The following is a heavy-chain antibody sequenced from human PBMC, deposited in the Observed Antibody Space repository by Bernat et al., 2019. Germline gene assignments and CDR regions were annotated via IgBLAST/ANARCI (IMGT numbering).Heavy chain of an antibody. V-gene: IGHV3-48*03. D-gene: IGHD3-16*01. CDR1: GFTFSSYE. CDR3: ARDLPYTDPGGFDP. Sequence: EVQLVESGGGLVQPGGSLRLSCAASGFTFSSYEMNWVCQAPGKGLEWVSYISSSGSTIYYADSVKGRFTISRDNAKNSLYLQMNSLRAEDTAVYYCARDLPYTDPGGFDPWGQGTLVTVSS. CDR2: ISSSGSTI. J-gene: IGHJ5*02.